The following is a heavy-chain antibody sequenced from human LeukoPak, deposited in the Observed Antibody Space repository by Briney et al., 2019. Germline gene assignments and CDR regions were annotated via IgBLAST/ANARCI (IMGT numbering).Heavy chain of an antibody. Sequence: GGSLRLSCAASGFTFSSYWMHWVRQAPGKGLVWVSSISDSGGRTFYADSVKGRFTISRDNSKDTLNLQMNSLRAEDTAVYFCAGRCIYPDYGRLDAFDIWGQGTMVTVSS. J-gene: IGHJ3*02. CDR3: AGRCIYPDYGRLDAFDI. D-gene: IGHD4-17*01. V-gene: IGHV3-23*01. CDR2: ISDSGGRT. CDR1: GFTFSSYW.